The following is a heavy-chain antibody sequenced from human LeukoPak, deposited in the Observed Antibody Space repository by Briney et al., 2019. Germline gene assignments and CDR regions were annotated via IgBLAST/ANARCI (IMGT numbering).Heavy chain of an antibody. CDR3: ARAGVVGKQLGYFDY. CDR1: GGTFSSYA. Sequence: GASVKVSCKASGGTFSSYAISWVRQAPGQGLEWMGIINPSGGSTSYAQKFQGRVTMTRDTSTSTVYMELSSLRSEDTAVYYCARAGVVGKQLGYFDYWGQGTLVTVSS. V-gene: IGHV1-46*01. J-gene: IGHJ4*02. D-gene: IGHD6-13*01. CDR2: INPSGGST.